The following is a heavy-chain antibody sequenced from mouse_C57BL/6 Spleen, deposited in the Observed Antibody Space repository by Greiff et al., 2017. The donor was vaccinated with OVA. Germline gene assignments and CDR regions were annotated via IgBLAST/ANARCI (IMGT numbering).Heavy chain of an antibody. CDR3: ARYGYSNPYAMDY. CDR1: GYTFTSYW. J-gene: IGHJ4*01. V-gene: IGHV1-61*01. CDR2: IYPSDSET. D-gene: IGHD2-5*01. Sequence: QVQLQQPGAELVRPGSSVKLSCKASGYTFTSYWMDWVKQRPGQGLEWIGNIYPSDSETHYNQKFKDKATLTVDKSSSTAYMQLSSLTSEDSAVYYCARYGYSNPYAMDYWGQGTSVTVSS.